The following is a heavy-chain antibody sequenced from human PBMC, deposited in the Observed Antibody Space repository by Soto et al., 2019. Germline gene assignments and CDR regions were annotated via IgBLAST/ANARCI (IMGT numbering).Heavy chain of an antibody. V-gene: IGHV3-30*18. Sequence: GGALRLSCAASGFTFSSYGMHWVRQAPGKGLEWVAVISYDGSNKYYADSVKGRFTIPRDNSKNTLYPQMNSLRAEDTAVYYCAKAIYGPEYYFDYWGQGTLVTVSS. CDR1: GFTFSSYG. D-gene: IGHD4-17*01. CDR2: ISYDGSNK. J-gene: IGHJ4*02. CDR3: AKAIYGPEYYFDY.